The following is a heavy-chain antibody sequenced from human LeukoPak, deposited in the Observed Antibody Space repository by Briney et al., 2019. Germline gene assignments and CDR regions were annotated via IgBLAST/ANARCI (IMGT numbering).Heavy chain of an antibody. CDR3: ARVRFPRYCSGGSCYLWFDP. CDR1: GGTFSSYA. V-gene: IGHV1-69*13. D-gene: IGHD2-15*01. Sequence: SVKVSCKASGGTFSSYAISWVRQAPGQALEWMGGIIPIFGTANYAQKFLGRVTITADESTSTAYMELSSLRSEDTAVYYCARVRFPRYCSGGSCYLWFDPWGQGTLVTVSS. CDR2: IIPIFGTA. J-gene: IGHJ5*02.